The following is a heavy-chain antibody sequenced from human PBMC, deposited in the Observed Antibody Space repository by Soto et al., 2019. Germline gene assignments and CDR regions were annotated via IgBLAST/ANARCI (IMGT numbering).Heavy chain of an antibody. Sequence: EGQLLESAGGLVQPGGSLRLCCAASGFTFSSYAMSWVRQAPGKGLEWVSAIGVSGDTTYYADSVKGRFTISRDNSKNTLYLQMGSLRAEETAVYYCAKVRRFGELRSLYWGQGTLVTVSS. CDR2: IGVSGDTT. V-gene: IGHV3-23*01. J-gene: IGHJ4*02. CDR3: AKVRRFGELRSLY. CDR1: GFTFSSYA. D-gene: IGHD3-10*01.